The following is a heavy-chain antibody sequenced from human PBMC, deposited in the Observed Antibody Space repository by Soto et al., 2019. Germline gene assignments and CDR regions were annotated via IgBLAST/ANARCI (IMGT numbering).Heavy chain of an antibody. V-gene: IGHV1-46*01. CDR2: INPDGGST. Sequence: SVKVSCKAPGYSLTSYYMHLVRQAPGQGLEWMGIINPDGGSTSCAQKFQGRVTVTRDTPTTTVYMELSSLRSEDTAVYYCARVGPYYESSGYYYFDYWGQGTPVTVSS. D-gene: IGHD3-22*01. CDR3: ARVGPYYESSGYYYFDY. CDR1: GYSLTSYY. J-gene: IGHJ4*02.